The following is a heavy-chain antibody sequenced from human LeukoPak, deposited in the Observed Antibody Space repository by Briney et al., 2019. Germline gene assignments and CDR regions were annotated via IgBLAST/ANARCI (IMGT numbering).Heavy chain of an antibody. CDR1: GYTSTAYW. J-gene: IGHJ3*02. Sequence: RGKSLKISCQGSGYTSTAYWIGWVRQMPGKGLEWVGIIHPGDSDTRYSPSFQGQVTISADKSITTAYLQWSSLKASDTAMYYCGRHQHSGSYGAFDIWGQGTMVTVSS. CDR3: GRHQHSGSYGAFDI. V-gene: IGHV5-51*01. CDR2: IHPGDSDT. D-gene: IGHD1-26*01.